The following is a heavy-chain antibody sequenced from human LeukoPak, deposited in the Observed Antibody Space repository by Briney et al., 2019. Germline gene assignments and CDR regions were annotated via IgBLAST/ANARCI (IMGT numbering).Heavy chain of an antibody. V-gene: IGHV3-30-3*01. D-gene: IGHD3-10*01. CDR2: MSYDGSNK. CDR3: ARERRGSGSYPYYYYYYYMDV. CDR1: GFTFSSYA. J-gene: IGHJ6*03. Sequence: GGSLRLSCAASGFTFSSYAMHWVRQAPGKGLDWVAVMSYDGSNKYYADSVKGRFTISIDNSQNTMSLQMNSLRAEDTAVYYCARERRGSGSYPYYYYYYYMDVWGKGTTVTVSS.